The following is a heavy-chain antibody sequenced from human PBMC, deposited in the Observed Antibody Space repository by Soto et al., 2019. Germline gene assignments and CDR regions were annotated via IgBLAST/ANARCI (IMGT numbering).Heavy chain of an antibody. Sequence: QVQLVQSGAEVKKPGSSVKVSCKASGGTFSTYAISWVRQAPGQGLEWMGGIIPFFDTANYAQKFQGRVTITADKSTSTAYKEVSGLRSEDTAMYYCARCLGWELPFDYWGQGTLVTVSS. J-gene: IGHJ4*02. CDR1: GGTFSTYA. D-gene: IGHD1-26*01. V-gene: IGHV1-69*06. CDR3: ARCLGWELPFDY. CDR2: IIPFFDTA.